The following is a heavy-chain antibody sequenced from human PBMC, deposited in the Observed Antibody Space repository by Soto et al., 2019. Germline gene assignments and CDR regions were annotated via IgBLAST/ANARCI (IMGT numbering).Heavy chain of an antibody. CDR3: AKDIELGTLAAAGIGWFDP. Sequence: PAGSLRLSCAASGFTFSSYAMSWVRQAPGKGLDWVSAISGSGGSTYYADSVKGRFTISRDNSKNTLYLQMNSLRAEDTAVYYCAKDIELGTLAAAGIGWFDPWGQGTLVTVSS. V-gene: IGHV3-23*01. D-gene: IGHD6-13*01. CDR1: GFTFSSYA. CDR2: ISGSGGST. J-gene: IGHJ5*02.